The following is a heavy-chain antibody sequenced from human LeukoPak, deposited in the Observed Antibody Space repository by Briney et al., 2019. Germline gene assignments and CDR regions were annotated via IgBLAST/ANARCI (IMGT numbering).Heavy chain of an antibody. CDR2: IYSGGST. CDR1: GFTVSSNY. D-gene: IGHD2-15*01. V-gene: IGHV3-53*04. Sequence: GGSLRLSCAASGFTVSSNYMSWVRQATGKGLEWVSVIYSGGSTYYADSVKGRFTISRHNSKNTLYLQMNSLRAEDTAVYYCARASTRYCSGGSCYLSYWGQGTLVTVSS. J-gene: IGHJ4*02. CDR3: ARASTRYCSGGSCYLSY.